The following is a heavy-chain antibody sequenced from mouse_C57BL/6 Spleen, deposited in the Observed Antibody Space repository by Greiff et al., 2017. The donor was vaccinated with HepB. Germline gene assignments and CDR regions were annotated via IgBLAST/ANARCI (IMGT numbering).Heavy chain of an antibody. CDR2: IYPGSGNT. V-gene: IGHV1-76*01. D-gene: IGHD1-1*01. Sequence: VQVVESGAELVRPGASVKLSCKASGYTFTDYYINWVKQRPGQGLEWIARIYPGSGNTYYNEKFKGKATLTAEKSSSTAYMQLSSLTSEDSAVYFCAREVIYYYGSSYRYFDVWGTGTTVTVSS. CDR3: AREVIYYYGSSYRYFDV. J-gene: IGHJ1*03. CDR1: GYTFTDYY.